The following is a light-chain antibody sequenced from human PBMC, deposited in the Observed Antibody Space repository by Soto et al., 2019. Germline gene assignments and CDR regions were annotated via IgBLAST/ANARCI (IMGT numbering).Light chain of an antibody. CDR1: QSISDT. CDR3: QQYNNWPWT. CDR2: GAS. V-gene: IGKV3-15*01. Sequence: EIVMTQSPATLSVSPGGTATLSCRASQSISDTLAWYQQKPGQAPRLLIHGASTRATGFPARFSGSGSGTDFTLTISSLQSEDFAVYYCQQYNNWPWTFGQGTKVDI. J-gene: IGKJ1*01.